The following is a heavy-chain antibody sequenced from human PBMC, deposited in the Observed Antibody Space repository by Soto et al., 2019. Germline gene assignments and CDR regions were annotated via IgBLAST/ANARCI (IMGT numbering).Heavy chain of an antibody. Sequence: GASVKVSCKASGYTFTSYAMHWVRQAPGQRLEWMGWINAGNGNTKYSQKFQGRVTITRDTSASTAYMELSSLRSEDTAVYYCAREDLRGYSGYDVAYWGQGTLVTVSS. CDR2: INAGNGNT. CDR3: AREDLRGYSGYDVAY. D-gene: IGHD5-12*01. V-gene: IGHV1-3*01. J-gene: IGHJ4*02. CDR1: GYTFTSYA.